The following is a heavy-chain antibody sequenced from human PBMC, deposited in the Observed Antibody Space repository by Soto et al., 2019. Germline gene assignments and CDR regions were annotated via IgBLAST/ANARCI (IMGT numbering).Heavy chain of an antibody. V-gene: IGHV1-8*01. Sequence: QVHLVQSGAEVKKPGASVKVSCKASGYTFTNYDINWVRQATGQGLEWMGWMKPNSGNTGYAPKVQRIVTMTRNTAMNTPDMELSSLTSEDAAVYYCVRSGYCTNGICYYGDFDYWGQGTLVTVSS. CDR1: GYTFTNYD. D-gene: IGHD2-8*01. CDR3: VRSGYCTNGICYYGDFDY. CDR2: MKPNSGNT. J-gene: IGHJ4*02.